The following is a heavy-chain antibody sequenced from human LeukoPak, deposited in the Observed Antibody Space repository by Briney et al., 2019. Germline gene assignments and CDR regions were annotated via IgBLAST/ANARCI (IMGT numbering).Heavy chain of an antibody. CDR2: IYYSGST. J-gene: IGHJ4*02. CDR3: ARGVVVAASPDYFDY. D-gene: IGHD2-15*01. CDR1: GGSIFSYY. V-gene: IGHV4-59*01. Sequence: SETLSLTCTVSGGSIFSYYWSWIRQPPGKGLEWMGYIYYSGSTNYNPSLKSRVTISVDTSKNQFSLRVSSVTAADTAVYYCARGVVVAASPDYFDYWGQGTLVTVSS.